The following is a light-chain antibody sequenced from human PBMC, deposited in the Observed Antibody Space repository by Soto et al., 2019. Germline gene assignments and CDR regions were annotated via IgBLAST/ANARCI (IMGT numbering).Light chain of an antibody. CDR3: CSYAGSSFS. V-gene: IGLV2-23*02. Sequence: TPPPPPSGSPRPAITISCPGNSSDVGSYNLVSWYQQHPGKAPKLMIYEVSKRPSGVSNRFSGSKSGNTASLTISGLQAEDEADYYCCSYAGSSFSFGTGTKVTVL. CDR2: EVS. CDR1: SSDVGSYNL. J-gene: IGLJ1*01.